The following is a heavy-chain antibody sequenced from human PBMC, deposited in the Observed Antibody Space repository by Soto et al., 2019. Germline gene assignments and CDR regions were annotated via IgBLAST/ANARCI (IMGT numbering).Heavy chain of an antibody. CDR1: GFTFSSYW. J-gene: IGHJ4*02. V-gene: IGHV3-7*01. CDR3: ARDIEVVGLRYFDWYDSIFDY. D-gene: IGHD3-9*01. CDR2: IKQDGSEK. Sequence: GGSLRLSCAASGFTFSSYWMSWVRQAPGKGLEWVANIKQDGSEKYYVDSVKGRFTISRDNAKNSLYLQMNSLRAEDTAVYYCARDIEVVGLRYFDWYDSIFDYWGQGTLVTVSS.